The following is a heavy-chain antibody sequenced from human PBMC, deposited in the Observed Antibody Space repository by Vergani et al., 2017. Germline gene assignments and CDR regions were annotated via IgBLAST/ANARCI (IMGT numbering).Heavy chain of an antibody. CDR1: GGSISSYY. J-gene: IGHJ4*02. CDR2: IYTSGST. D-gene: IGHD6-13*01. Sequence: QVQLQESGPGLVKPSETLSLTCTVSGGSISSYYWSWIRQPAGKGLEWIGRIYTSGSTNYNPSLKSRVTMSVDTSKNQFSLKLSSVTAADTAVYYCARDRRPPLAAATYFDYWGQGTLVTVSS. CDR3: ARDRRPPLAAATYFDY. V-gene: IGHV4-4*07.